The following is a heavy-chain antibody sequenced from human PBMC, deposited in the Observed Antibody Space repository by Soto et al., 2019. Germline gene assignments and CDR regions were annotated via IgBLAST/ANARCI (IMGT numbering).Heavy chain of an antibody. D-gene: IGHD3-10*01. CDR1: GFTFSNYW. Sequence: GGSLRLSCSASGFTFSNYWMHWVRQGPGKGLVWVARLNIDGSTRNYADSVKGRFTISRDNAKNSLYLQLDSLRAEDTALYYCVRSGDYRSGSYWYFFDYWGQGTQVTVSS. CDR3: VRSGDYRSGSYWYFFDY. CDR2: LNIDGSTR. V-gene: IGHV3-74*01. J-gene: IGHJ4*02.